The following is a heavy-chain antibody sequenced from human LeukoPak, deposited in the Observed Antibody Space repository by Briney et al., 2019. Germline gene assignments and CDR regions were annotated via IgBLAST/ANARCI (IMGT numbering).Heavy chain of an antibody. J-gene: IGHJ3*02. V-gene: IGHV1-24*01. CDR2: VDPEDGET. D-gene: IGHD1-26*01. CDR3: ATDPRVGATTPVDAFDI. CDR1: GYTLTELS. Sequence: ASVKVSYKVSGYTLTELSMHWVRQAPGKGPEWMGGVDPEDGETIYAQKFQGRVTMTEDTSTDTAYMELSSLRSEDTAVYYCATDPRVGATTPVDAFDIWGQGTMVTVSS.